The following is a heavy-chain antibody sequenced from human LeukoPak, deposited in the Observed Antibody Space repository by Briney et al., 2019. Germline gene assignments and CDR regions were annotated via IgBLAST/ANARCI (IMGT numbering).Heavy chain of an antibody. CDR1: GGSISSYY. J-gene: IGHJ6*02. CDR2: IYYSGST. CDR3: AREPRDYYYGMDV. Sequence: PSETLSLTCTVSGGSISSYYWSWIRQPPGKGLEWIGYIYYSGSTNYNPSLKSRVTISADTSKNQFSLKLSSVTAADTAVYYCAREPRDYYYGMDVWGQGTTVTVSS. V-gene: IGHV4-59*01.